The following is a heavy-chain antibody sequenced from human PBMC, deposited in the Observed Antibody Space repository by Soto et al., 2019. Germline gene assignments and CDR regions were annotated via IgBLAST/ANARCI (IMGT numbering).Heavy chain of an antibody. V-gene: IGHV1-69*02. D-gene: IGHD2-21*01. CDR3: AKSLLFVDHGYMDV. CDR2: IIPIQGKA. Sequence: QVQLVQSGAELKKPGSSVKVSCEASGGSFTSYSFTWVRQAPGQGLEWMGRIIPIQGKANYALKFQDRVTMTAARSTRTDYMELTSLRPEDTAVYFCAKSLLFVDHGYMDVWGKGTTVTVSS. CDR1: GGSFTSYS. J-gene: IGHJ6*03.